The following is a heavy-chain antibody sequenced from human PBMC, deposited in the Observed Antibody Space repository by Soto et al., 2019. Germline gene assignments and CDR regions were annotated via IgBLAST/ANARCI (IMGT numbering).Heavy chain of an antibody. CDR1: GGSISSGGYY. CDR2: IYYSGST. D-gene: IGHD3-22*01. V-gene: IGHV4-31*03. Sequence: PSETLSLTCTVSGGSISSGGYYWSWIRQHPGKGLEWIGYIYYSGSTYYNPSLKSRVTISVDTSKNQFSLKLSSVTAADTAVYYCERDRQSDSSGFDYWGPGTLLTVSS. CDR3: ERDRQSDSSGFDY. J-gene: IGHJ4*02.